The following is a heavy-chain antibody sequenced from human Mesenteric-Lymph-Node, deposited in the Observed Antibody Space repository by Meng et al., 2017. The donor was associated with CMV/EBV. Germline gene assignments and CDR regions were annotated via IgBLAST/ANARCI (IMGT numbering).Heavy chain of an antibody. V-gene: IGHV3-21*06. D-gene: IGHD5-24*01. CDR3: ARDRDGYNFSLDY. CDR2: ISSDGLYI. CDR1: GFTFLNYN. J-gene: IGHJ4*02. Sequence: GESLKISCAASGFTFLNYNIVWLRQAPGKGLGWVSSISSDGLYIHYAESVRGRFIIHRDNAKNLLYLQMNSLRAEDTAVYYCARDRDGYNFSLDYWGQGTLVTVSS.